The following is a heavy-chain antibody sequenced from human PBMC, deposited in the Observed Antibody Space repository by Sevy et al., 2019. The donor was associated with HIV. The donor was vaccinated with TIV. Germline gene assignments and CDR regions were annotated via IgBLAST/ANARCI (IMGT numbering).Heavy chain of an antibody. CDR3: ANDSILVAGQFDY. J-gene: IGHJ4*02. CDR1: GFTFSSYA. CDR2: FTGSGTNT. Sequence: GGSLRLSCAASGFTFSSYAMSWVRQAPGKGLEWVSSFTGSGTNTVYADSVKGRFTISRDNSKNTLYLQMNSMSAEDTAVYYSANDSILVAGQFDYWGQGPLVTVSS. V-gene: IGHV3-23*01. D-gene: IGHD6-19*01.